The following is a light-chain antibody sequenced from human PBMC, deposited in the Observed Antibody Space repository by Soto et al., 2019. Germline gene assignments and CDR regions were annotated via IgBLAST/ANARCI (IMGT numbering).Light chain of an antibody. Sequence: EIVLTQSPATLSLSPGERATLSCRASQSVRSYLAWYQQKPGQAPRLLIYDASNRATGIPARFSGSGSGTDFTLTISSLEPEDFAFYYCQQRSNWPWTFGQGTKVEIK. J-gene: IGKJ1*01. CDR1: QSVRSY. CDR2: DAS. CDR3: QQRSNWPWT. V-gene: IGKV3-11*01.